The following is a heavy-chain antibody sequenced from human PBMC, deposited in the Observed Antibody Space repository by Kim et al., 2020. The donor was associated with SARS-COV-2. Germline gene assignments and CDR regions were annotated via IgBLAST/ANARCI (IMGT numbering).Heavy chain of an antibody. D-gene: IGHD4-17*01. J-gene: IGHJ2*01. Sequence: SETLSLTCRVSGVSISSGGSAWSLLRQAPGKGPEWIGYIYYSVTSHPNPSLRRRVTLSIERSKNQITLQLRPVTAADTAVYFCARGGASTVTSFWYFDLWGRGTLVSVSS. V-gene: IGHV4-30-2*01. CDR3: ARGGASTVTSFWYFDL. CDR2: IYYSVTS. CDR1: GVSISSGGSA.